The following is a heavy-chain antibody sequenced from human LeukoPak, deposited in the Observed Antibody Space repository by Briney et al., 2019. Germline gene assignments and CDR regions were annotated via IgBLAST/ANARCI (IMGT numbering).Heavy chain of an antibody. CDR1: GFTFSSYS. CDR3: ARPLMYYYGSETYFWFDP. D-gene: IGHD3-10*01. V-gene: IGHV3-21*01. Sequence: GGSLRLSCAASGFTFSSYSMNWVRQAPGKGLEWVSSISSSSSYIYYADSVKGRFTISRDNAKNTLYLQMNSLRAEDTAVYYCARPLMYYYGSETYFWFDPWGQGTLVTVSS. CDR2: ISSSSSYI. J-gene: IGHJ5*02.